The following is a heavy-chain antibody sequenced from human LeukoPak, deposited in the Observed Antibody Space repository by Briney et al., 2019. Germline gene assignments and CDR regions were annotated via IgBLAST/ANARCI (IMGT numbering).Heavy chain of an antibody. Sequence: GESLKISCKGSGYSFTNYWIGWGRPIAGKGLEWGGIIYPGDSDTRYSPSFQGQVTISADKSISTAYLQWSSLKASDTAMYYCARHGSGGSGSYYISYWGQGTLVTVSS. CDR1: GYSFTNYW. CDR2: IYPGDSDT. J-gene: IGHJ4*02. V-gene: IGHV5-51*01. D-gene: IGHD3-10*01. CDR3: ARHGSGGSGSYYISY.